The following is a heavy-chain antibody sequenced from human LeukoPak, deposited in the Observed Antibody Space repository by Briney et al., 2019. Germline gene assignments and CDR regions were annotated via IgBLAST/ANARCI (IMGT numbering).Heavy chain of an antibody. CDR3: ARSIAADGDY. CDR2: IKEDGSDK. V-gene: IGHV3-7*03. CDR1: GFTFSSYW. J-gene: IGHJ4*02. D-gene: IGHD6-13*01. Sequence: GGSLRLSCEVSGFTFSSYWMSWVRQAPGKGLEWVANIKEDGSDKNYVDSVKGRFTISRDNAKNSLFLQMNSLRAEDTAVYYCARSIAADGDYWGQGTLVTVSS.